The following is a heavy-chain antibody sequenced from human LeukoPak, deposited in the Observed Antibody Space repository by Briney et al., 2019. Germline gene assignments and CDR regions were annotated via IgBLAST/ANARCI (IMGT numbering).Heavy chain of an antibody. V-gene: IGHV3-23*01. D-gene: IGHD3-9*01. CDR1: GFTFSSYA. Sequence: PGGSLRLSCAASGFTFSSYAMSWVRQAPGKGLEWVSAISGSGGSTYYADSVKGRFTISRDNSKNTPYLQMNSLRAEDTAVYYCAGNYDILTGYVSYYYYGMDVWGQGTTVTVSS. CDR3: AGNYDILTGYVSYYYYGMDV. J-gene: IGHJ6*02. CDR2: ISGSGGST.